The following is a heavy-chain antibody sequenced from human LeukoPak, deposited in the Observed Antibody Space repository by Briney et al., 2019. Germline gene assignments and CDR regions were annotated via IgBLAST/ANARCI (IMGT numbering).Heavy chain of an antibody. J-gene: IGHJ6*02. V-gene: IGHV4-4*07. D-gene: IGHD4-17*01. CDR3: ARHTTVTTKYGMDV. Sequence: PSETLSLTCTVSGGSISSYYWSWIRQPAGKGLEWIGRIYTSGSTNYNPSLKSRVTMSVDTSKNQFSLKLSSVTAADTAVYYCARHTTVTTKYGMDVWGQGTTVTVSS. CDR2: IYTSGST. CDR1: GGSISSYY.